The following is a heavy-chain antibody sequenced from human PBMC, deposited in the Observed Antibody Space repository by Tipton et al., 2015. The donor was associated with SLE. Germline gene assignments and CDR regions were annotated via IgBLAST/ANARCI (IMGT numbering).Heavy chain of an antibody. CDR3: ARDRASYYYDSSGYDY. V-gene: IGHV3-21*01. Sequence: SLRLSCAASGFTFSSYSMNWVRQAPGKGLEWVSSISSSSSYIYYADSVKGRFTISRDNAKNSLYLQMNGLRAEDTAVYYCARDRASYYYDSSGYDYWGQGTLVTVSS. D-gene: IGHD3-22*01. J-gene: IGHJ4*02. CDR1: GFTFSSYS. CDR2: ISSSSSYI.